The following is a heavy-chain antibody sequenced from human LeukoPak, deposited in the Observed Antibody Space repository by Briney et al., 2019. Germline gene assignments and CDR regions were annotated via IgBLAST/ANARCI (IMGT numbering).Heavy chain of an antibody. V-gene: IGHV3-33*01. CDR1: GFTFSSYG. CDR3: ASRRGGIVGDY. Sequence: GGSLRLSCAASGFTFSSYGMHWVRQAPGKGLEWVALIWYDGSNKYYADSVKGRVTISRDNSKNTVYLQMNSLRAEDTAVYYCASRRGGIVGDYWGQGTLVTVSS. D-gene: IGHD2-15*01. CDR2: IWYDGSNK. J-gene: IGHJ4*02.